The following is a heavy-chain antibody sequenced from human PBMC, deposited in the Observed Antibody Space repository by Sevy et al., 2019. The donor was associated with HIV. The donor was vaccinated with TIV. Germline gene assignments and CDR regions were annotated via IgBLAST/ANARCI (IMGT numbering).Heavy chain of an antibody. CDR1: GGSITSSTYY. D-gene: IGHD1-26*01. CDR3: ARYHGSNYYFDY. CDR2: LFYSGTT. J-gene: IGHJ4*01. V-gene: IGHV4-39*01. Sequence: SETLSLTCTVSGGSITSSTYYCGWVRQPPGKGLEWIASLFYSGTTYSNPSLKSRVTMSVDTSKNQFSLKLRSVTAADTAVYYCARYHGSNYYFDYWGLGTLVTVSS.